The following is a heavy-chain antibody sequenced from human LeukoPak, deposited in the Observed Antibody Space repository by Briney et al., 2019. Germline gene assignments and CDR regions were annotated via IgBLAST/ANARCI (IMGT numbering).Heavy chain of an antibody. Sequence: SETLSLTCTVSGGSISGSTYYWAWIRQTPGKVLDWIGSIYDSGTTNSNPSLESRVSISVDTSKNQFSLKVTSVTAADTAVYYCARQFPAGIATAGTGHWGQGTLVTVSS. CDR3: ARQFPAGIATAGTGH. D-gene: IGHD6-13*01. J-gene: IGHJ4*02. CDR1: GGSISGSTYY. CDR2: IYDSGTT. V-gene: IGHV4-39*01.